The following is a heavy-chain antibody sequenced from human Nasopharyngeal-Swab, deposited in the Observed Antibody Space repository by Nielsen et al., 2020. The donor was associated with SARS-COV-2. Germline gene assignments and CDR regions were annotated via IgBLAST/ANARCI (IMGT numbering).Heavy chain of an antibody. CDR3: ATDGYSFGYDRGY. Sequence: GGSLRLSCATSGFTFSTYWMTWVRRAPGKGLEWVANIKQDGSEKYYIDSVKGRFTISRDNAKSSLFLEMNSLRVEDTALYYCATDGYSFGYDRGYWGQGTLVIVSS. CDR2: IKQDGSEK. J-gene: IGHJ4*02. D-gene: IGHD4-11*01. V-gene: IGHV3-7*01. CDR1: GFTFSTYW.